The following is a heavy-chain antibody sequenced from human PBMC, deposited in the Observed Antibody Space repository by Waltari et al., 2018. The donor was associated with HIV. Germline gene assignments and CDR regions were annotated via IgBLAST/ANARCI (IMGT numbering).Heavy chain of an antibody. CDR1: GYTFTAPD. CDR2: INPNSGGT. J-gene: IGHJ6*02. V-gene: IGHV1-2*02. D-gene: IGHD1-7*01. Sequence: QVQLVQSGAEVKNPGASVRVPCKAAGYTFTAPDMHWVRQAPGQGLEWMGWINPNSGGTNYAQKFQGRVTMTRDTSISTAYMELSRLRSDDTAVYYCARDRARTTDYYYYGMDVWGQGTTVTVSS. CDR3: ARDRARTTDYYYYGMDV.